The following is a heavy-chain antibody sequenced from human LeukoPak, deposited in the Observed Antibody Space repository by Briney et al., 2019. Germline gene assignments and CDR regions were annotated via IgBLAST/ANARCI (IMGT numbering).Heavy chain of an antibody. J-gene: IGHJ5*02. CDR1: GGSISSGGYS. V-gene: IGHV4-30-2*01. CDR3: ARFRRADYDFWSGEFNWFDP. CDR2: IYHSGST. D-gene: IGHD3-3*01. Sequence: PSQTLSLTCAVSGGSISSGGYSWSWIRQPPGKGLEWIGYIYHSGSTYYNPSLKSRVTISVDTSKNQFSLKLSSVTAADTAVYYCARFRRADYDFWSGEFNWFDPWGQGTLVTVSS.